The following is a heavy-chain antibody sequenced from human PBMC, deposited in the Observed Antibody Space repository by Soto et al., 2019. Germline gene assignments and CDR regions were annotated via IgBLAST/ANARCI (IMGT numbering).Heavy chain of an antibody. CDR2: INAGNGNT. Sequence: QVQFVQSGAEVKKPGASVKVSCKASGYTFTSYAMHWVRQAPGQRLEWMGWINAGNGNTKYSQKFQGRVTISRDTSANTVYMELSSLRFEDTAVYYCARDGFPYGDQPFGYWGQGTRVTVSS. V-gene: IGHV1-3*01. D-gene: IGHD4-17*01. J-gene: IGHJ4*02. CDR1: GYTFTSYA. CDR3: ARDGFPYGDQPFGY.